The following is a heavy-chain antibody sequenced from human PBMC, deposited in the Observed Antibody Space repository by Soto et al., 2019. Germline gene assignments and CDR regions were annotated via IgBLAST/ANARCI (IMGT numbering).Heavy chain of an antibody. CDR1: GFTFDDYA. D-gene: IGHD7-27*01. Sequence: PGGSLRLSCAASGFTFDDYAMHWVRQAPGKGLEWVSYISSGSVSHAIYYADSVKGRFTISRDNGKDSLYLQMSSLRAEDTAVYYCARDLNWAFDYWGQGTLVTVSS. J-gene: IGHJ4*02. V-gene: IGHV3-48*01. CDR2: ISSGSVSHAI. CDR3: ARDLNWAFDY.